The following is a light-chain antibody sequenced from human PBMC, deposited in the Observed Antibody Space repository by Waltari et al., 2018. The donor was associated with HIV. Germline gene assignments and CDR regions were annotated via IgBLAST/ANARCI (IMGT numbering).Light chain of an antibody. CDR2: DAS. J-gene: IGKJ2*01. V-gene: IGKV3-11*01. CDR3: QQRSNWLPYT. CDR1: QSVSSY. Sequence: EIVLTQSPATLSLSPGERATLSCRASQSVSSYLAWYQQKPGQAPRLLIYDASNRATGIPARFSGSGSGTDFTLTISSLEREDFAVYYCQQRSNWLPYTFGQGTKLEIK.